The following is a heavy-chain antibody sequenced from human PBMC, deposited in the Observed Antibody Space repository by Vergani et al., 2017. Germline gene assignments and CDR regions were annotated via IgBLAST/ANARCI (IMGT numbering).Heavy chain of an antibody. CDR2: IYSDDET. Sequence: ELQLVESGGGLVQPGGSLRLSCAASGSTVSGNYITWVRQAPGKGLGWVSHIYSDDETYYANSVKGRVTISTDTSKNTPHLQINNLRVEETAVYYCARWNYYGTETYLDPWGQGTLVTVSS. J-gene: IGHJ5*02. CDR1: GSTVSGNY. D-gene: IGHD3-10*01. V-gene: IGHV3-66*02. CDR3: ARWNYYGTETYLDP.